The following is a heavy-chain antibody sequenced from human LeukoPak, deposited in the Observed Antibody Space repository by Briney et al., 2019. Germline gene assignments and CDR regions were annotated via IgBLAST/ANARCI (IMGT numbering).Heavy chain of an antibody. J-gene: IGHJ6*03. CDR3: ARVRSYDFWSGPSRYYYYYMDV. CDR2: IYTSGST. CDR1: GGSISSYY. V-gene: IGHV4-4*07. D-gene: IGHD3-3*01. Sequence: PSETLSLTCTVSGGSISSYYWSWIRQPAGKGLEWIGRIYTSGSTNYNPSLKSRVTISVDTSKNQFSLKLSSVTAADTAVYYCARVRSYDFWSGPSRYYYYYMDVWGKGTTVTVSS.